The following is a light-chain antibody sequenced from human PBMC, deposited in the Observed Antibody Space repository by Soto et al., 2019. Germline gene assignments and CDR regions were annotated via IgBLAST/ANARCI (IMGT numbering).Light chain of an antibody. J-gene: IGKJ1*01. Sequence: DIQMTQSPSPLSASVGDRVTITCRASQSISSWLAWYQQKPGKAPKLLIYKASSLESVVPSRFSGSGSGTEFTLTISSLQPDDFATYYCQQYNSYSRTFGQGTKVEIK. CDR2: KAS. CDR1: QSISSW. V-gene: IGKV1-5*03. CDR3: QQYNSYSRT.